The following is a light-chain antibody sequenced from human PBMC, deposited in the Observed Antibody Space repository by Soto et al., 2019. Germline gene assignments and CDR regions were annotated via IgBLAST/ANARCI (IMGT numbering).Light chain of an antibody. CDR3: QQYYSTPYT. CDR1: QSVLYSSKNKNY. CDR2: WAS. V-gene: IGKV4-1*01. Sequence: DIVMTQSPDSLAVSLGERATINCKSSQSVLYSSKNKNYLAWYQQKPGQPPKLLIYWASARESGVPDRFSGSGSGTDFTLTSSSLQAEDVAVYYCQQYYSTPYTFGQGTKLEIK. J-gene: IGKJ2*01.